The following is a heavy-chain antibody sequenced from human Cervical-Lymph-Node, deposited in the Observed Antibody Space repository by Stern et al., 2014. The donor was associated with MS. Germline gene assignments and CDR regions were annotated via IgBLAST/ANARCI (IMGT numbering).Heavy chain of an antibody. CDR1: GYTFTSYW. CDR2: IFPGGSDI. CDR3: ARQRYFDY. Sequence: VQLVESGPEVKRPGESLKISCQASGYTFTSYWIGWVRQMPGKGLEWIAIIFPGGSDIRYTPSFKGQVTISADKYSSSAYLQWNNLKASDTAIYYCARQRYFDYWGQGTLVTVSS. V-gene: IGHV5-51*01. J-gene: IGHJ4*02.